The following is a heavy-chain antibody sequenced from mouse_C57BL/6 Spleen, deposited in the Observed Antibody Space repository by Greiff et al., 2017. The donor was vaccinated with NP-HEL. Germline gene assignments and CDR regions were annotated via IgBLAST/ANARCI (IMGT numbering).Heavy chain of an antibody. CDR2: ISYDGSN. D-gene: IGHD2-4*01. CDR1: GYSITSGYY. CDR3: ALYDYVYFDY. Sequence: EVKLMESGPGLVKPSQSLSLTCSVTGYSITSGYYWNWIRQFPGNKLEWMGYISYDGSNNYNPSLKNRISITRDTSKNQFFLKLNSVTTEDTATYYCALYDYVYFDYWGQGTTLTVSS. V-gene: IGHV3-6*01. J-gene: IGHJ2*01.